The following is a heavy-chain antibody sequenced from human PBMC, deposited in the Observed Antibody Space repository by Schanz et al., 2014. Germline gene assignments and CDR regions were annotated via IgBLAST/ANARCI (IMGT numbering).Heavy chain of an antibody. CDR2: ISSSGSYI. CDR3: AIIGVMVAVAGTRADY. D-gene: IGHD6-19*01. J-gene: IGHJ4*02. Sequence: VQLVESGGGVVQPGGSPRLSCAASGFTISSYSMNWVRQAPGKGLEWVSSISSSGSYIYYADSVKGRFSISRDNAKNSLFLQMNRLRAEDTALYYCAIIGVMVAVAGTRADYWGQGTLVTVSS. CDR1: GFTISSYS. V-gene: IGHV3-21*01.